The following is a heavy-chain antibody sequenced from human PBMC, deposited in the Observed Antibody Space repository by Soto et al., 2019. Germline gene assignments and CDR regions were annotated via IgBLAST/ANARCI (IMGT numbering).Heavy chain of an antibody. CDR1: GFSISSSSYY. V-gene: IGHV4-39*01. D-gene: IGHD3-9*01. CDR3: AKLRIYDILTGYDDAFDI. CDR2: IYYSGST. Sequence: SETLSLTCTFSGFSISSSSYYLGWIRQPPGKGLEWTGSIYYSGSTYYNPSLKSRVTISVDTSKNQFSLKLSSVTAADTAVYYCAKLRIYDILTGYDDAFDIWGQGTMVTV. J-gene: IGHJ3*02.